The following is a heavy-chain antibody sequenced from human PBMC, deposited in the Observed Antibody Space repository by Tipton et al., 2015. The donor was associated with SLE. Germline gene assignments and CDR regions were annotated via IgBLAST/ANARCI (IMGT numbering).Heavy chain of an antibody. CDR1: GYSFASHD. Sequence: QVQLVQSGAEVKKPGASVKVSCKASGYSFASHDINWVRQATGQGLEWMGWMNPNSGNTGYAQKFQGRVTMTRDTSISTAYMELTSLRSEDTAVYYCARGQEDYIGGSYRSYSSVRDVGGQGTPVTFPS. J-gene: IGHJ6*02. CDR2: MNPNSGNT. CDR3: ARGQEDYIGGSYRSYSSVRDV. V-gene: IGHV1-8*01. D-gene: IGHD3-16*02.